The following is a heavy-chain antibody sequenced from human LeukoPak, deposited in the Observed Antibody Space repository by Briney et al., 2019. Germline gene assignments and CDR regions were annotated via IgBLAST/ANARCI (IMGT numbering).Heavy chain of an antibody. CDR3: ARVNSGSYYEFDS. Sequence: PSETLSLTCTVSGGSISSSCWSWIRQPPGKGLEWLGYIYYSGSTNYNPSLRSRVTISVDTSKNQFSLNLTSVAAADTAVYYCARVNSGSYYEFDSWGQGTPVIVSS. D-gene: IGHD1-26*01. V-gene: IGHV4-59*01. J-gene: IGHJ4*02. CDR1: GGSISSSC. CDR2: IYYSGST.